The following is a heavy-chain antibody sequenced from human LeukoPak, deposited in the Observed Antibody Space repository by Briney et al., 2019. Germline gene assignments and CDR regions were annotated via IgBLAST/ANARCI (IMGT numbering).Heavy chain of an antibody. CDR3: ARGGGSFYNY. CDR2: ISGSGSYT. J-gene: IGHJ4*02. Sequence: GGSLRLSCAASGFTFSSYSMNWVRQAPGKGLEWVSSISGSGSYTYYADSVKGRFTISRDNAKNSLYLQMNSLRVEDTAVYYCARGGGSFYNYWGQGTLVTVSS. CDR1: GFTFSSYS. V-gene: IGHV3-21*01. D-gene: IGHD2-15*01.